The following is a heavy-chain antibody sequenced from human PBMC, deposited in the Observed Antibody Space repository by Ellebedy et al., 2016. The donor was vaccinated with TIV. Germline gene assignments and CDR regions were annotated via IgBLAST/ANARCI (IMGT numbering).Heavy chain of an antibody. CDR1: GFTVSSNY. D-gene: IGHD2-15*01. CDR3: ARDPDIVVVVAATPVLDY. J-gene: IGHJ4*02. Sequence: GESLKISXAASGFTVSSNYMSWVRQAPGKGLEWVSVIYSGGSTYYADSVKGRFTISRDNSKNTLYLQMNSLRAEDTAVYYCARDPDIVVVVAATPVLDYWGQGTLVTVSS. V-gene: IGHV3-53*01. CDR2: IYSGGST.